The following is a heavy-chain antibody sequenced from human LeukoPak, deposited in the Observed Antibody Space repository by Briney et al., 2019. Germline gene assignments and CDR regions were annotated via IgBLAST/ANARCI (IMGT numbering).Heavy chain of an antibody. CDR2: IIPIFGTA. Sequence: SVKVSCKASGYTFTSYDINWVRQATGQGLEWMGGIIPIFGTANYAQKFQGRVTITADESTSTAYMELSSLRSEDTAVYYCARNLWFGELLLDYWGQGTLSPSPQ. J-gene: IGHJ4*02. CDR1: GYTFTSYD. D-gene: IGHD3-10*01. V-gene: IGHV1-69*13. CDR3: ARNLWFGELLLDY.